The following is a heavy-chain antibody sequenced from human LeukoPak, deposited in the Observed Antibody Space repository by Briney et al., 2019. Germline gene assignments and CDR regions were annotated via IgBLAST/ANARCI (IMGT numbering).Heavy chain of an antibody. CDR1: GGSISSYY. J-gene: IGHJ3*02. CDR3: ARGPRVGGAIESRGVAFDI. V-gene: IGHV4-59*01. D-gene: IGHD3-16*02. Sequence: SETLSLTCTVSGGSISSYYWSWIRQPPGKGLEWIGYIYYSGSTNYNPSLKSRVTISVDTSKNQFSLKLSSVTAADTAVYYCARGPRVGGAIESRGVAFDIWGQGTMVTVSS. CDR2: IYYSGST.